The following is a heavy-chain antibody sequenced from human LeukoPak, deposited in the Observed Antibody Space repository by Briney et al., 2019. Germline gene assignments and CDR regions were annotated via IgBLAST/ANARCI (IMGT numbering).Heavy chain of an antibody. V-gene: IGHV3-7*01. J-gene: IGHJ4*02. CDR3: AKSLGTGAPYDY. CDR2: INADGSVK. D-gene: IGHD1-1*01. Sequence: TGGSLRLSCAAFGFTFSNNWMSWVRQAPGKGLEWVATINADGSVKHYVDSVKGRFTISRDNAKNSLSLQMDTLRAEDTAVYYCAKSLGTGAPYDYWGQGTLVTVSS. CDR1: GFTFSNNW.